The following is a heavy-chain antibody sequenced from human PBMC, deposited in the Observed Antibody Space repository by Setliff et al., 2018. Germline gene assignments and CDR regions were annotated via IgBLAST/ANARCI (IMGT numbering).Heavy chain of an antibody. Sequence: SVKVSCKASGGTFSSYVISWVREAPGQGLEWMGGIIPMFGTNYAQKFQGRVTITADASTSTAYMELSSLGSEDAAVYYCAGGQPLVRKYYYYMDVWGKGTTVTSP. CDR2: IIPMFGT. J-gene: IGHJ6*03. D-gene: IGHD3-10*01. CDR1: GGTFSSYV. V-gene: IGHV1-69*13. CDR3: AGGQPLVRKYYYYMDV.